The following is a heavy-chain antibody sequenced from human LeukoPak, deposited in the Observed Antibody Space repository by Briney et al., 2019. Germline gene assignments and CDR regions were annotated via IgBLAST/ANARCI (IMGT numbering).Heavy chain of an antibody. V-gene: IGHV3-7*03. D-gene: IGHD4-17*01. J-gene: IGHJ4*02. Sequence: PGGSLRLSCAASGFTFSGYWMSWVRQAPGKGLEWVANIKQDGSEKYYVDSVKGRFTISRDNAKNSLYLQMNSLRAEDTAVYYCARIPHDYDDYWGQGTLVTVSS. CDR1: GFTFSGYW. CDR2: IKQDGSEK. CDR3: ARIPHDYDDY.